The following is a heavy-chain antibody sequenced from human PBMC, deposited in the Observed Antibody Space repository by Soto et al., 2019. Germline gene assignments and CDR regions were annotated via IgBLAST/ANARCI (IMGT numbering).Heavy chain of an antibody. CDR3: AREWELSFRGGPGGMDV. CDR1: GDSVSSNSAA. J-gene: IGHJ6*02. V-gene: IGHV6-1*01. Sequence: SQTLSLTCAISGDSVSSNSAAWNWIRQSPSRGLEWLGRTYYRSKWYNDYAVSVKSRIAINPDTSKNQFSLQLNSVTPEDTAVYYCAREWELSFRGGPGGMDVWAQGTTVTVSS. D-gene: IGHD1-26*01. CDR2: TYYRSKWYN.